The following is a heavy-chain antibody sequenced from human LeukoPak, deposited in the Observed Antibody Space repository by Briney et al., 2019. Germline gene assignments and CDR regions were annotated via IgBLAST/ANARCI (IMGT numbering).Heavy chain of an antibody. J-gene: IGHJ5*02. V-gene: IGHV4-59*01. CDR2: IFYSGST. CDR1: GGSLSGYY. CDR3: ARVTSWGWGSYYPTNWFDP. Sequence: SETLSLTCTVSGGSLSGYYWSWIRQPPGKGLEWIGYIFYSGSTKYNPSLKSRVTISVDTAKNQFSLRMSSVTAADTALYYCARVTSWGWGSYYPTNWFDPWGQGTLVTVSS. D-gene: IGHD3-10*01.